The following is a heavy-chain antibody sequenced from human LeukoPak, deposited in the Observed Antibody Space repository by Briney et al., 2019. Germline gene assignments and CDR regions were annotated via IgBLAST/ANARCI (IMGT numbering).Heavy chain of an antibody. V-gene: IGHV4-61*01. Sequence: PSETLSLTCSVSGYYINRGYYWGWIRQPPGKGLGWIGYIYYSGSTNYNPSLKSRAIISVDTSKNQFSLNLSSVTAADTAVYYCARYYYGSGSYYGYIDYWGQGTLVIVSS. CDR2: IYYSGST. CDR1: GYYINRGYY. J-gene: IGHJ4*02. D-gene: IGHD3-10*01. CDR3: ARYYYGSGSYYGYIDY.